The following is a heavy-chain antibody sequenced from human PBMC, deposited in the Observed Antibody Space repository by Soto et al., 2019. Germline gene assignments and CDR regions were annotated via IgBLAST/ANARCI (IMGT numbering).Heavy chain of an antibody. V-gene: IGHV4-30-4*01. D-gene: IGHD3-22*01. CDR1: GGSISSGDYY. Sequence: SETLSLTCTVSGGSISSGDYYWSWIRQPPGKGLEWIGYIYYSGSTYYNPSLKSRVTISVDTSKNQFSLKLSSVTAADTAVYYCARHYYDSSGYPGGYYGMDVWGQGTTVTVSS. CDR3: ARHYYDSSGYPGGYYGMDV. J-gene: IGHJ6*02. CDR2: IYYSGST.